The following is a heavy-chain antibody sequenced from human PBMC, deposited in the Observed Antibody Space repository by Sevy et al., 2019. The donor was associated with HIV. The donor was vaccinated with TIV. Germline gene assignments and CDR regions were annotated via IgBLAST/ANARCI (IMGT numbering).Heavy chain of an antibody. D-gene: IGHD3-10*01. J-gene: IGHJ4*02. CDR2: ISGGLRT. CDR3: TRDQWDHGSGSFYFAS. V-gene: IGHV3-53*01. Sequence: GGSLRLSCATSGFTVSSNSMSWVRQAPGKGLEWVSVISGGLRTYYADSVKGRLPISSDNSENTLYLQMSSLKAEDTAVYYCTRDQWDHGSGSFYFASWGQGTLVTVSS. CDR1: GFTVSSNS.